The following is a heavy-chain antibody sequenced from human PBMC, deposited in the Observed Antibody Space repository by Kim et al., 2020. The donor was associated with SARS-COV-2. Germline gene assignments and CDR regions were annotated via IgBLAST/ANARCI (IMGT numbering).Heavy chain of an antibody. V-gene: IGHV4-39*01. CDR1: GGSISSSSYY. J-gene: IGHJ4*02. CDR2: IYYSGST. Sequence: SETLSLTCTVSGGSISSSSYYWGWIRQPPGKVLEWIGSIYYSGSTYYNPSLKSRVTISVDTSKNQFSLKLSSVTAADTAVYYCARRRTKGIAARSFDYWGQGTLVTVSS. CDR3: ARRRTKGIAARSFDY. D-gene: IGHD6-6*01.